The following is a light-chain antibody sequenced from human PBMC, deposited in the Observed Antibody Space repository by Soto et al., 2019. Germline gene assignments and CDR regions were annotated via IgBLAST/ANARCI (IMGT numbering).Light chain of an antibody. CDR3: QQYNSYSWT. CDR1: QSISSW. Sequence: IQMTHCPSTLSASVGDRVTITCRASQSISSWLAWYQQKPGKAPKLPIYDASSLESGVPSRFSGSGSGTEFTLTISSLQPDDFATYYCQQYNSYSWTFGQGTKVDIK. J-gene: IGKJ1*01. V-gene: IGKV1-5*01. CDR2: DAS.